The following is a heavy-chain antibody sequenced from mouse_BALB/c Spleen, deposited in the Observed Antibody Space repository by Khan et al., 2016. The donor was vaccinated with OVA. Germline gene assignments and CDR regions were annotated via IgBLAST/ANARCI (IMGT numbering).Heavy chain of an antibody. J-gene: IGHJ2*01. CDR3: GRGNYNGYYFDY. CDR1: GYSITSGYA. D-gene: IGHD1-1*01. Sequence: EVQLQESGPGLVKPSQSLSLTCTVTGYSITSGYAWNWIRQFPGNKLEWMGYISYSGVTSYTPYLKSRISFTRDTSKTQFFLQLNTVTSEDTAIYNCGRGNYNGYYFDYWGQGTTLTVSS. V-gene: IGHV3-2*02. CDR2: ISYSGVT.